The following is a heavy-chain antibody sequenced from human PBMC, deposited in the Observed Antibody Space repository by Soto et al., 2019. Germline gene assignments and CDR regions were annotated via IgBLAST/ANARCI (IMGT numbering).Heavy chain of an antibody. D-gene: IGHD2-21*02. CDR3: ARPGATFCGGDCYSVY. CDR1: GYTFTNFD. Sequence: QVQLVQSGAEVKRPGASVKVSCKASGYTFTNFDLNWVRQAPGQGLEWMGWMNPNSGDTGYAHKFQGRVTMTRDTSINTAYMELSSLKSEDTAVYFCARPGATFCGGDCYSVYWGQGTLVIVSS. V-gene: IGHV1-8*02. J-gene: IGHJ4*02. CDR2: MNPNSGDT.